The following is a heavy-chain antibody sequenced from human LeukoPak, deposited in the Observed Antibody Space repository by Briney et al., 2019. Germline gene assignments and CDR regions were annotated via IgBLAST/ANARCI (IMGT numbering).Heavy chain of an antibody. Sequence: PSETLSLTCTVSGGSISSYCWSWIRQPPGKGLEWIGYMSYSGNTNYNPSLKTRVTISVDTSKNQFSLKLSSVTAADTAVYYCARQRGSGYDFDYWGQGTLVTVSS. CDR2: MSYSGNT. CDR1: GGSISSYC. D-gene: IGHD5-12*01. J-gene: IGHJ4*02. CDR3: ARQRGSGYDFDY. V-gene: IGHV4-59*08.